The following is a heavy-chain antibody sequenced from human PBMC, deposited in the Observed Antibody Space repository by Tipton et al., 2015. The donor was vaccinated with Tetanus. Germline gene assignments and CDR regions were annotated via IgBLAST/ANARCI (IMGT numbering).Heavy chain of an antibody. CDR3: ARDRGDYIYYGMDV. V-gene: IGHV1-2*02. CDR1: GYTFTGYY. Sequence: QLVQSGAEVKKPGASVRVSCKASGYTFTGYYMYWVRQAPGQGLEWMGWIDPNSGGTIYAQKFQGRVTMTRDTSISTAYVELSSLRSDDTAVYYCARDRGDYIYYGMDVWGPGTTVTVS. J-gene: IGHJ6*02. CDR2: IDPNSGGT.